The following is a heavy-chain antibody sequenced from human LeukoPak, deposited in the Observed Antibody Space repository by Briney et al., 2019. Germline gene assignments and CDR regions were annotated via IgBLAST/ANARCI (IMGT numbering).Heavy chain of an antibody. CDR2: IIPIFGTA. D-gene: IGHD5-24*01. V-gene: IGHV1-69*13. CDR1: GGTFSSYA. J-gene: IGHJ4*02. Sequence: ASVKVSCKASGGTFSSYAISWVRQAHGQGLEWMGGIIPIFGTANYAQKFQGRVTITADESTSTAYMELSSLRSEDTAVYYCARGGDGYNFNFDYWGQGTLVTVSS. CDR3: ARGGDGYNFNFDY.